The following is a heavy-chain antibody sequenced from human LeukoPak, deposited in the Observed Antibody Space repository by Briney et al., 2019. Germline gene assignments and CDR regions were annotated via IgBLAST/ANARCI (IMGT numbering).Heavy chain of an antibody. CDR2: INSDGSST. Sequence: GGSLRLSCAASRFTFSTYWMHWVRQAPGKGLVWVSRINSDGSSTGYADSVKGRFTISRDNAKNSLYLQMNSLRAEDTAVYYCARGGYSSSLGFDYWGQGTLVTVSS. CDR3: ARGGYSSSLGFDY. J-gene: IGHJ4*02. D-gene: IGHD6-6*01. V-gene: IGHV3-74*01. CDR1: RFTFSTYW.